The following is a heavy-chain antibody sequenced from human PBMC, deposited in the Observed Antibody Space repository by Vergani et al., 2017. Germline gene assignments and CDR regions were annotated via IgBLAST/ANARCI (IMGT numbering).Heavy chain of an antibody. CDR1: GGSISSYY. CDR3: ARNPYCGGDCYSGAFDR. J-gene: IGHJ3*02. Sequence: QVQLQESGPGLVKPSETLSLTCTVSGGSISSYYWSWILQPPGKGLEWIGYINYSGCSNYNPSLKSRVTISVDTSKNQFSLKLSSVTAADTAVYYSARNPYCGGDCYSGAFDRWGQGTMVTVSS. D-gene: IGHD2-21*02. CDR2: INYSGCS. V-gene: IGHV4-59*01.